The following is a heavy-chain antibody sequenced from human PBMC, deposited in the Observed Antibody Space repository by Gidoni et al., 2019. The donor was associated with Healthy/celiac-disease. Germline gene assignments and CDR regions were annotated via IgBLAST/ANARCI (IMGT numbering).Heavy chain of an antibody. J-gene: IGHJ6*02. D-gene: IGHD3-3*01. CDR2: INHSGST. Sequence: QFQLQQWGAGLLKPSEPLSLTCAVYGGSLRGYYWSWIRPPPGKGLKWIGEINHSGSTNYNPSLKSRVTISVDTSKNQFSLKLSSVTAADTAVYYCARGNYDFWSGYYGYYYYGMDVWGQGTTVTVSS. CDR3: ARGNYDFWSGYYGYYYYGMDV. V-gene: IGHV4-34*01. CDR1: GGSLRGYY.